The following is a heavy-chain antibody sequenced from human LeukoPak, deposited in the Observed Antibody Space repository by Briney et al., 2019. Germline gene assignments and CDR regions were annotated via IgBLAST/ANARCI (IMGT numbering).Heavy chain of an antibody. Sequence: GGSLRLSCAASGFTFSDYTMHWLRQAPGKGLEWVSSMRGSGLYTYYADSVKGRFTISRDNARNSLYLQMSSLTAEDTAAYYCARATSIDYWGQGTLVTVSS. V-gene: IGHV3-21*01. CDR2: MRGSGLYT. CDR1: GFTFSDYT. CDR3: ARATSIDY. J-gene: IGHJ4*02.